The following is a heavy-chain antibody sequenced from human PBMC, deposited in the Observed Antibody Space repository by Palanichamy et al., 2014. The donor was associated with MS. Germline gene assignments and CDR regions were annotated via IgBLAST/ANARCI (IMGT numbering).Heavy chain of an antibody. CDR1: GGSFSGYY. Sequence: QVQLQQWGAGLLKPSETLSLTCAVYGGSFSGYYWSWIRQPPGKGLEWIGEINHSGSTNYNPSLKSRVTISVDTSKNQFSLKLSSVTAADTAVYYCARGPRGSSSTPFDYWGQGTLVTVSS. V-gene: IGHV4-34*01. CDR2: INHSGST. J-gene: IGHJ4*02. D-gene: IGHD6-13*01. CDR3: ARGPRGSSSTPFDY.